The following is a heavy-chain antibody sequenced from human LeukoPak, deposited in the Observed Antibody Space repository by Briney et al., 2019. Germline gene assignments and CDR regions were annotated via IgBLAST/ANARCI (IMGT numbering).Heavy chain of an antibody. V-gene: IGHV1-2*02. CDR1: GYTFTGYY. Sequence: ASVKVSCKASGYTFTGYYMHWVRQAPGQGLEWMGWINPNSGGTNYAQKFQGRVTMTRDTSIRTAYMELSRLRSDDTAVYYRARATNTAMGQYYFDYWGQGTLVTVSS. CDR2: INPNSGGT. D-gene: IGHD5-18*01. CDR3: ARATNTAMGQYYFDY. J-gene: IGHJ4*02.